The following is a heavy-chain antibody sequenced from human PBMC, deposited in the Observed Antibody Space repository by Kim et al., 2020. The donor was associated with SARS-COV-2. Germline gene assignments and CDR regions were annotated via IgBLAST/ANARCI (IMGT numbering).Heavy chain of an antibody. Sequence: ASVKVSCKASGYTFTSYAMHWVRQAPGQRLEWMGWINAGNGNTKYSQKFQGRVTITRDTSASTAYMELSSLRSEDTAVYYCARDLSTDPTVVTPYYYYYGMDVWGQGTTVTVSS. V-gene: IGHV1-3*01. CDR1: GYTFTSYA. CDR2: INAGNGNT. CDR3: ARDLSTDPTVVTPYYYYYGMDV. D-gene: IGHD4-17*01. J-gene: IGHJ6*02.